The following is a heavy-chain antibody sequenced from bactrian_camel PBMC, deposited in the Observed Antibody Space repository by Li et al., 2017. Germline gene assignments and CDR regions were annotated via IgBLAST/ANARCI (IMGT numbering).Heavy chain of an antibody. D-gene: IGHD2*01. V-gene: IGHV3S53*01. CDR3: AAGFLLPNVVARINPAHFPH. CDR2: IDTTGMP. J-gene: IGHJ4*01. Sequence: VQLVESGGGSVAAGGSLRLSCAASGYGALYLCMGWFRQAPGKEREGVAAIDTTGMPTYTYSVKDRFTISKDNVKNTLYLQMNSLEVDDTAMYYCAAGFLLPNVVARINPAHFPHSGQGTQVTVS. CDR1: GYGALYLC.